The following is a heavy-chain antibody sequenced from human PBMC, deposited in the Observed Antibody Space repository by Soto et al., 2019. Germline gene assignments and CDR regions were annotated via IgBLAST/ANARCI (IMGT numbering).Heavy chain of an antibody. D-gene: IGHD3-22*01. V-gene: IGHV4-4*02. CDR1: GGSISRSNW. Sequence: QVQLQESGSGLVKPSGTLSLTCAVSGGSISRSNWWSWVRQAPGKGLEWIGEISHSGTTNYNPSLKSRATLSVDKSKTQFSLKVTSVTAADTAVYYCARVQYESSGYGALDIWGQGTMVTVSS. J-gene: IGHJ3*02. CDR3: ARVQYESSGYGALDI. CDR2: ISHSGTT.